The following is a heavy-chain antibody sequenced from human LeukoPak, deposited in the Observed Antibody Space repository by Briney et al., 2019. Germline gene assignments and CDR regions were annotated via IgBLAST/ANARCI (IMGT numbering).Heavy chain of an antibody. CDR1: GGSISSSSYY. CDR2: IYYSGST. CDR3: ARESSGYDTWIDY. V-gene: IGHV4-39*07. Sequence: PSETLSLTCTVSGGSISSSSYYWGWIRQPPGKGLEWIGSIYYSGSTYYNPSLKSRVTISVDKSKNQFSLRLSSVTAADTAVYYCARESSGYDTWIDYWGQGTLVTVSS. J-gene: IGHJ4*02. D-gene: IGHD5-12*01.